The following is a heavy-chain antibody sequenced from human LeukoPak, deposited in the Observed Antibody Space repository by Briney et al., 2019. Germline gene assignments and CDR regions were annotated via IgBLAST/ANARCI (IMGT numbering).Heavy chain of an antibody. J-gene: IGHJ6*02. Sequence: ASVKVSCKVSGYTLTELSMHWVRQAPGKGLEWMGGFDPEDGETIYAQKFQGRVTMTEDTSTDTAYMELSSLRSEDTAVYYCARDGTGTGRYYYYYGMDVWGQGTTVTVSS. V-gene: IGHV1-24*01. CDR3: ARDGTGTGRYYYYYGMDV. D-gene: IGHD1-1*01. CDR2: FDPEDGET. CDR1: GYTLTELS.